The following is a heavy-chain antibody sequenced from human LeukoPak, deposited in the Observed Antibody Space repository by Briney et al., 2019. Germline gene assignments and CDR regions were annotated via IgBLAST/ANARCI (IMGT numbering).Heavy chain of an antibody. Sequence: GGSLRLSCAVSGFTFTNYAMSWVRQAPGKGLEWVSSISSSSSYIYYADSVKGRFTISRDNAKNSLYLQMNSLRAEDTAVYYCASVGGYYYGSGSYSEFWGQGTLVTVSS. CDR1: GFTFTNYA. CDR2: ISSSSSYI. D-gene: IGHD3-10*01. CDR3: ASVGGYYYGSGSYSEF. J-gene: IGHJ4*02. V-gene: IGHV3-21*01.